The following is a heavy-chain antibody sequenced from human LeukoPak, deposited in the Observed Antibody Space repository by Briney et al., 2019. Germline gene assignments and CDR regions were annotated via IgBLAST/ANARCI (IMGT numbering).Heavy chain of an antibody. CDR1: GGTFSSYA. Sequence: GASGEVSCKASGGTFSSYAISWGRQAPGQGLEWRGGIIPIFGIAEYAHKLKGRGTVTADKSTSPAYMGLSNRRSEDTAVCYCARGYSSSPVDYWGQGTLVTVSS. CDR2: IIPIFGIA. D-gene: IGHD6-6*01. CDR3: ARGYSSSPVDY. J-gene: IGHJ4*02. V-gene: IGHV1-69*10.